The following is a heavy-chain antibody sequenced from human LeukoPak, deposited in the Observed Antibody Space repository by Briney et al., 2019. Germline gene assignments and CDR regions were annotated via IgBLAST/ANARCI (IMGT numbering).Heavy chain of an antibody. CDR3: TRDQGEDSMVRGVSIDY. J-gene: IGHJ4*02. CDR2: IYSGGST. CDR1: RVAVSSNY. V-gene: IGHV3-53*01. Sequence: GGSLRLSCAPSRVAVSSNYMSWVRQAPGKGLEWVSVIYSGGSTSYADSVKGRFTISRDNSKNTMFLQMNSLTAEDTAVNYCTRDQGEDSMVRGVSIDYWGQGTLVTVSS. D-gene: IGHD3-10*01.